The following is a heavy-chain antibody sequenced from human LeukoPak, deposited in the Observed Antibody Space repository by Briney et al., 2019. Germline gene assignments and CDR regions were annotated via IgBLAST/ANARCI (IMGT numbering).Heavy chain of an antibody. Sequence: ASVKVSCMVSGYTLTELSMHWVRQAPGKGLEWMGGFDPEDGETIYAQKFQGRVTMTEDTSTDTAYMELSSLRSEDTAVYYCATDATMVRGAIYYYYYGMDVWGQGTTVTVSS. D-gene: IGHD3-10*01. CDR1: GYTLTELS. V-gene: IGHV1-24*01. J-gene: IGHJ6*02. CDR2: FDPEDGET. CDR3: ATDATMVRGAIYYYYYGMDV.